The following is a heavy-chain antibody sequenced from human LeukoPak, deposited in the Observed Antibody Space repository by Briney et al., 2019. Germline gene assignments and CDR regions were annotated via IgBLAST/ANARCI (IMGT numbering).Heavy chain of an antibody. CDR1: GGTFSSYA. CDR3: ARERFGEGHYYYYGMDV. J-gene: IGHJ6*04. D-gene: IGHD3-10*01. Sequence: SVKVSCKASGGTFSSYAISRVRQAPGQGLEWMGRIIPIFGIANYAQKFQGRVTITADKSTSTAYMELCSLRSEDTAVYYCARERFGEGHYYYYGMDVWGKGTTVTVSS. V-gene: IGHV1-69*04. CDR2: IIPIFGIA.